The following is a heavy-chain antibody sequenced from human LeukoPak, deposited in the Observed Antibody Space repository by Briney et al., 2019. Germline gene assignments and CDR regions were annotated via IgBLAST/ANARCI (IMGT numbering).Heavy chain of an antibody. CDR2: INHSGST. Sequence: SETLSLTCAVYGGSFSGYYWSWIRQPPGKGLEWIGEINHSGSTNYNPSLKSRVTISVDTSKNQFSLKLSSVTAADTAVYYCARPRGGYDSSDYSADFQHWGQGTLVTVSS. V-gene: IGHV4-34*01. CDR1: GGSFSGYY. CDR3: ARPRGGYDSSDYSADFQH. D-gene: IGHD3-22*01. J-gene: IGHJ1*01.